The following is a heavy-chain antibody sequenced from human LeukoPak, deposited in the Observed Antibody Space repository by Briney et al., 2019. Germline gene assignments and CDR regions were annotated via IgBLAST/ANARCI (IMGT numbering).Heavy chain of an antibody. CDR3: ARRSRYCSGGGCSLVYFDY. CDR1: GYTFTSYD. CDR2: MNPNSGNT. Sequence: GASVKVSCKASGYTFTSYDINWVRQATGQGLEWMGWMNPNSGNTGYAQKFQGRVTMTRDTSISTAYMELSSLRSEDTAVYCCARRSRYCSGGGCSLVYFDYWGQGTLVTVSS. J-gene: IGHJ4*02. D-gene: IGHD2-15*01. V-gene: IGHV1-8*01.